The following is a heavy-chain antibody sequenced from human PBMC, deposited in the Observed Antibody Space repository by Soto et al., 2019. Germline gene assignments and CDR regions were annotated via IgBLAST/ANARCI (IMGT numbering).Heavy chain of an antibody. V-gene: IGHV1-69*01. CDR2: IIPIFGTA. CDR1: GGTFSSYA. CDR3: AGWRQWEPYGMDV. D-gene: IGHD1-26*01. Sequence: QVQLVQSGAEVKKPGSSVKVSCKASGGTFSSYAISWVRQAPGQGLEWMGGIIPIFGTANYAQKFQGRVMSTADESTSTAYRELSSLRSEDTAVYYCAGWRQWEPYGMDVWGQGTTVTVSS. J-gene: IGHJ6*02.